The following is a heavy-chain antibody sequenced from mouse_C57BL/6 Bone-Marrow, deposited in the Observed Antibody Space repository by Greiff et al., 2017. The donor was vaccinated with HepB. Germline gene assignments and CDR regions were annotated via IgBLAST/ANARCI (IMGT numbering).Heavy chain of an antibody. J-gene: IGHJ2*01. D-gene: IGHD2-4*01. V-gene: IGHV1-52*01. CDR3: ARQDYGFDY. CDR2: IDPSDSET. Sequence: VQLQQPGAELVKPGASVKMSCKASGYTFTSYWITWVKQRPIQGLEWIGNIDPSDSETHYNQKFKDKATLTVDKSSSTAYMQLSSLTSEDSAVYYCARQDYGFDYWGQGTTLTVSS. CDR1: GYTFTSYW.